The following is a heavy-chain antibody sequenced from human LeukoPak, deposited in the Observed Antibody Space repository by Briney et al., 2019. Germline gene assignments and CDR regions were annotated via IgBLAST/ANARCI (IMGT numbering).Heavy chain of an antibody. CDR3: AKDKIWSSSFNSDY. CDR2: ISSSSSYI. J-gene: IGHJ4*02. Sequence: GGSLRLSCAASGFTFSSYSMNWVRQAPGKGLEWVSSISSSSSYIYYADSVKGRFTISGDNAKNSLYLQMNSLRAEDTAVYYCAKDKIWSSSFNSDYWGQGTLVTVSS. V-gene: IGHV3-21*04. D-gene: IGHD6-6*01. CDR1: GFTFSSYS.